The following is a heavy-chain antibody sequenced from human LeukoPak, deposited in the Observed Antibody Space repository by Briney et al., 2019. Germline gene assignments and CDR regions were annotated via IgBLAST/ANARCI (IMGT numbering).Heavy chain of an antibody. CDR3: ARHGGGVFDR. CDR2: IYYSGST. D-gene: IGHD3-16*01. V-gene: IGHV4-59*08. CDR1: GGSISSYY. J-gene: IGHJ5*02. Sequence: PSETLSLTCTVSGGSISSYYWSWIRQPPRQGLEWIGYIYYSGSTSYNPSLMSQDTISLDTSKNQLSLTLSSVTAADTAVYYCARHGGGVFDRWGQGTLVTVSS.